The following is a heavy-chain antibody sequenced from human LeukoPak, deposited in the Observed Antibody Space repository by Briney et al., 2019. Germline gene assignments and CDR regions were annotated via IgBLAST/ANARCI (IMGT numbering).Heavy chain of an antibody. J-gene: IGHJ6*03. Sequence: GGSLRLSCAASGFTFSNYAMSWVRQAPGKGLEWVSAISGSGGSTYHADSVKGRFTISRDNSKSTLYLEMNSLRAEDTAVYYCAKSYSSEENSYYYMDVWGKGTTVTVSS. CDR2: ISGSGGST. CDR3: AKSYSSEENSYYYMDV. V-gene: IGHV3-23*01. CDR1: GFTFSNYA. D-gene: IGHD6-19*01.